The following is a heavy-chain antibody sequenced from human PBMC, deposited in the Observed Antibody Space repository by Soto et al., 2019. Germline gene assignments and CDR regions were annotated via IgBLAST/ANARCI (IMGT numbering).Heavy chain of an antibody. D-gene: IGHD1-1*01. J-gene: IGHJ6*02. V-gene: IGHV3-49*04. Sequence: GGSLRLSCTASGFTFGDNAVSWVRQAPGKGLEWVGFIRSKGYGGTTEYAAPVKGRFTISRDDSKSIAYLQMNSLKTEDTAVYYCTRAGIDRTGTTHYYYGMDVWGQGTTVTVSS. CDR2: IRSKGYGGTT. CDR1: GFTFGDNA. CDR3: TRAGIDRTGTTHYYYGMDV.